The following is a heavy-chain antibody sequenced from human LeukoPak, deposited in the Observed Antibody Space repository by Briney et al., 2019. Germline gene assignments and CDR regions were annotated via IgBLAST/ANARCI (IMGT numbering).Heavy chain of an antibody. J-gene: IGHJ4*02. V-gene: IGHV4-34*01. D-gene: IGHD6-13*01. CDR2: INHSGST. CDR3: ASKAAAGTGGIYFDY. Sequence: SETLSLTCAVYGGSFSGYYWSWIRQPPGKGLEWIGEINHSGSTNYNPSLKSRVTISVDTSKNQFSLKLSSVTAADTAVYYCASKAAAGTGGIYFDYWGQGTLVTVSS. CDR1: GGSFSGYY.